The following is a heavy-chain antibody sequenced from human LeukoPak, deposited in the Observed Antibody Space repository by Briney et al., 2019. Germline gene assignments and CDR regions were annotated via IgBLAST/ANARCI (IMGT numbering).Heavy chain of an antibody. J-gene: IGHJ6*03. CDR1: GYTFTSYD. Sequence: ASVKVSCKASGYTFTSYDINWVRQATGQGLEWMGWMNPNSGNTGYARKFQGRVTMTRNTSISTAYVELSSLRSEDTAVYYCARGDGAVAGTFYYYYYLDVWGKGTTVTVSS. D-gene: IGHD6-19*01. CDR2: MNPNSGNT. V-gene: IGHV1-8*01. CDR3: ARGDGAVAGTFYYYYYLDV.